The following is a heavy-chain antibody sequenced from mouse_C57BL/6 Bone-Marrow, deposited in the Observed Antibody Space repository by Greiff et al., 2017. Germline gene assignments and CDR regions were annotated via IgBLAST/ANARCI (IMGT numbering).Heavy chain of an antibody. CDR1: GYTFTDYY. V-gene: IGHV1-26*01. CDR3: ARKPYYGSSYYPFDY. Sequence: EVQLQQSGPELVKPGASVKISCKASGYTFTDYYMNWVKQSHGKSLEWIGDINPNNGGTSYNQKFKGKATLTVDKSSSTAYMELRSLTSEDSAVYYCARKPYYGSSYYPFDYWGQGTTLTVSS. D-gene: IGHD1-1*01. CDR2: INPNNGGT. J-gene: IGHJ2*01.